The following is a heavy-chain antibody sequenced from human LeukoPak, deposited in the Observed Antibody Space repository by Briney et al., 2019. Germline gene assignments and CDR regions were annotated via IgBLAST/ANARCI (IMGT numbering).Heavy chain of an antibody. V-gene: IGHV3-23*01. CDR3: AKSPLLWFGELSDY. CDR1: GFTFSSYA. D-gene: IGHD3-10*01. Sequence: PGGSLRLSCAASGFTFSSYAMTWVRQAPGEGLEWVSTISGGSTYYADSVKGRFTISRDNSKNTLYLQMNSLRAEDTAVYYCAKSPLLWFGELSDYWGQGTLVTVSS. J-gene: IGHJ4*02. CDR2: ISGGST.